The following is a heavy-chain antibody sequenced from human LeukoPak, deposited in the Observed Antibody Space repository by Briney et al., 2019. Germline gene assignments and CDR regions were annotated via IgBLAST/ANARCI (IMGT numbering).Heavy chain of an antibody. D-gene: IGHD6-6*01. Sequence: GSLRLSWAASGFSFSSDSMNWVRQAPGKGLECIGNIYYSGSTYYNPSLKSRVTISVDTSKNQFSLKLTSVTAADTAVYYCARGSWQLAEEVYWGQGTLVTVSS. CDR3: ARGSWQLAEEVY. CDR2: IYYSGST. CDR1: GFSFSSDS. V-gene: IGHV4-4*02. J-gene: IGHJ4*02.